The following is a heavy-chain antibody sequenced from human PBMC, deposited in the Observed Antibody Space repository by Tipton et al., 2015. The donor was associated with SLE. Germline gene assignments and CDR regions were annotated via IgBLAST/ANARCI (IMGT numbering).Heavy chain of an antibody. CDR1: GFTFSSYS. J-gene: IGHJ3*02. D-gene: IGHD7-27*01. CDR2: ISSSSSYI. Sequence: SLRLSCAASGFTFSSYSMNWVRQAPGKGLEWVSSISSSSSYIYHADSVKGRFTISRDNAKNSVYLQMNSLRAEDTAVYYCASQLGRGPFDIWGQGTMVTVSS. CDR3: ASQLGRGPFDI. V-gene: IGHV3-21*01.